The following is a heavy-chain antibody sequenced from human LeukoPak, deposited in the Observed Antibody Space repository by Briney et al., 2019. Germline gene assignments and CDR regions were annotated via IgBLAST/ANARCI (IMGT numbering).Heavy chain of an antibody. Sequence: GGSLRLSCAASGFTFSDYYMSWIRQAPGKGLEWVSYISSSGSTIYYADSVKGRFTISRDNAKNSLYLQMNSLRAEDTALYYCAKAHLPDYYYMDVWGKGTTVTVSS. J-gene: IGHJ6*03. CDR1: GFTFSDYY. CDR3: AKAHLPDYYYMDV. CDR2: ISSSGSTI. V-gene: IGHV3-11*01.